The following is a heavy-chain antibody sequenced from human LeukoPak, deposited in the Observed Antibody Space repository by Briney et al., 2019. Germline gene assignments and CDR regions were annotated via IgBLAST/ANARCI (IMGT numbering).Heavy chain of an antibody. CDR2: IMPIFGTA. CDR3: ARTIFGVVMDYYYYYYMDV. D-gene: IGHD3-3*01. CDR1: GGTFSSYA. J-gene: IGHJ6*03. Sequence: VASAKVSCKASGGTFSSYAISWVRQAPGQGLEWMGRIMPIFGTANYEQKLQGRVTITADESTSTAYMELSSLRSEDSAVYYCARTIFGVVMDYYYYYYMDVWGKGTTVTVSS. V-gene: IGHV1-69*15.